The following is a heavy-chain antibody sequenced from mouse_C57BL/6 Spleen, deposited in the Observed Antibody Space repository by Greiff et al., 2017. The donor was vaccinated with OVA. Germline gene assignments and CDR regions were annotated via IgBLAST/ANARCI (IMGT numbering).Heavy chain of an antibody. CDR1: GFTFSDYG. CDR3: ARQSNYYGSSPFAY. Sequence: EVKLVESGGGLVQPGGSLKLSCAASGFTFSDYGMAWVRQAPRKGPEWVAFISNLAYSIYYADTVTGRFTISRENAKNTLYLEMSSLRSEDTAMYYCARQSNYYGSSPFAYWGQGTLVTVSA. V-gene: IGHV5-15*04. J-gene: IGHJ3*01. CDR2: ISNLAYSI. D-gene: IGHD1-1*01.